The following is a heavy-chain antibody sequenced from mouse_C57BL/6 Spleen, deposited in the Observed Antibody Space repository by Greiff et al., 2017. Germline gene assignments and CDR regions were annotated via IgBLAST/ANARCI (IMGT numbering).Heavy chain of an antibody. CDR3: ARSYSITRAMDY. Sequence: QVQLQQSGAELVKPGASVKISCKASGYAFSSYWMNWVKQRPGKGLEWIGQIYPGDGDTNYNGKFKGKATLTADKSSSTAYMQLSSLTSEDSAVYFCARSYSITRAMDYWGQGTSVTVSS. CDR2: IYPGDGDT. J-gene: IGHJ4*01. D-gene: IGHD2-4*01. CDR1: GYAFSSYW. V-gene: IGHV1-80*01.